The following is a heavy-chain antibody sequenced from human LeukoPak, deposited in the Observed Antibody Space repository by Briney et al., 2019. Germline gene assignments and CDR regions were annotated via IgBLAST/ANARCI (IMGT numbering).Heavy chain of an antibody. CDR2: INYSGNT. CDR1: GGSITSSTYY. CDR3: AGHEAADWFDP. J-gene: IGHJ5*02. V-gene: IGHV4-39*01. Sequence: PSETLSLTCSVSGGSITSSTYYWAWIRQPPGKGLEWIASINYSGNTKYNPSLQSRLTMSVDTSKKQFSLKLTSVTAADTAVYYCAGHEAADWFDPWGQGTLVTVSS.